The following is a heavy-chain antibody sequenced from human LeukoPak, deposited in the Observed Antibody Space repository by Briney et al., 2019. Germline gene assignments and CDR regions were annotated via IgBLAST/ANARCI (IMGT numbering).Heavy chain of an antibody. V-gene: IGHV3-53*01. CDR2: IYIGGRT. J-gene: IGHJ2*01. Sequence: GGSLRLSCAASGFTVSSYYMSWVRQAPGKGLEWVSVIYIGGRTYYADSVTGQFIISRDNSKNTLYLQMNSLRAEDTAVYYCARCLGGDYVADTYWYFDLWGRGTLVTVSS. D-gene: IGHD4-17*01. CDR3: ARCLGGDYVADTYWYFDL. CDR1: GFTVSSYY.